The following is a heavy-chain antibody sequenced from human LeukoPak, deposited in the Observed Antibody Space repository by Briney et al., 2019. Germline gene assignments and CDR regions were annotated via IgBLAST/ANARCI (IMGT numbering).Heavy chain of an antibody. CDR3: AKVSGGGLYYDGMDV. J-gene: IGHJ6*02. V-gene: IGHV3-33*06. CDR1: GFTFSSYG. D-gene: IGHD1-14*01. CDR2: IWYDGSNK. Sequence: GGSLRLSCAASGFTFSSYGMHWVRQAPGKGLEWVAVIWYDGSNKYYADSVKGRFTISRDSSKNTLYLQMNSLRAEDTAVYYCAKVSGGGLYYDGMDVWGQGTTVTVSS.